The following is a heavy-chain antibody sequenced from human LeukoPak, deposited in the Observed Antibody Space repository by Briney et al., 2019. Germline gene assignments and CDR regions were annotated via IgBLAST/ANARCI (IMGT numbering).Heavy chain of an antibody. D-gene: IGHD2-2*01. J-gene: IGHJ4*02. CDR2: INPNSGGT. CDR3: ARGRGSNIVVVPAATYFDY. V-gene: IGHV1-2*02. CDR1: GYTFTGYY. Sequence: ASVKVSCKASGYTFTGYYMHWVRQAPGQGLEWMGWINPNSGGTNYAQKFQGRVTMTRDTSISTAYMELSRLRSDDTAVYYCARGRGSNIVVVPAATYFDYWGQGTLVTVSS.